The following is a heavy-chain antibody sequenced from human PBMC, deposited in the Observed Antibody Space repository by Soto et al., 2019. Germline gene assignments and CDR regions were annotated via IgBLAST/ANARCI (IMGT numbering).Heavy chain of an antibody. CDR3: ARSSYYYDSSGYFFSWFDP. D-gene: IGHD3-22*01. V-gene: IGHV4-31*03. CDR1: GGSISSGGYY. CDR2: IYYSGST. Sequence: PSETLSLTCTVSGGSISSGGYYWSWIRQHPGKGLEWIGYIYYSGSTYYNPSLQSRVTMSVDTSKNQFSPRLSSVTAADTAVYFCARSSYYYDSSGYFFSWFDPWGQGTLVTVSS. J-gene: IGHJ5*02.